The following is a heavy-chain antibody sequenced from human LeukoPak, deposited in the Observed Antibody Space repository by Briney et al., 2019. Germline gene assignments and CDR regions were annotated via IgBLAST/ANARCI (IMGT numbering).Heavy chain of an antibody. Sequence: PSETLSLTCTVSGGSISSYYWSWIRQPPGKGLEWIGYIYYSGSTNYNPSLKSRVTISVDTSKNQFSLKLSSVTAADTAVYYCARGLDYYDSSGYLDVWGQGTTVTVSS. D-gene: IGHD3-22*01. CDR1: GGSISSYY. CDR3: ARGLDYYDSSGYLDV. J-gene: IGHJ6*02. CDR2: IYYSGST. V-gene: IGHV4-59*08.